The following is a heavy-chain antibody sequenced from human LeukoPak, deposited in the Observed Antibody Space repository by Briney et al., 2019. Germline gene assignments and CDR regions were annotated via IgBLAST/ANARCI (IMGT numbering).Heavy chain of an antibody. CDR3: ARELGLVDY. J-gene: IGHJ4*02. CDR2: INHSGST. Sequence: SETLSLTCAVYGGSFSGYYWSWICQPPGKGLEWIGEINHSGSTNYNPSLKSRVTISVDTSKNQFSLKLSSVTAADTAVYYCARELGLVDYWGQGTLVTVSS. D-gene: IGHD3-16*01. V-gene: IGHV4-34*01. CDR1: GGSFSGYY.